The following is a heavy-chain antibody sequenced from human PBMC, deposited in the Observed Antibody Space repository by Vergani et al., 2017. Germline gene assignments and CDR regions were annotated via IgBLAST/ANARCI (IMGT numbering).Heavy chain of an antibody. CDR1: GFTFDDYT. J-gene: IGHJ4*02. Sequence: VQLVESGGVVVQPGGSLRLSCAASGFTFDDYTMHWVRQAPGKGLEWVAVISYDGSNKYYADSVKGRFTISRDNSKNTLYLQMNSLRAEDTAVYYCAKDPCSGGSCYYFGYWGQGTLVTVSS. CDR2: ISYDGSNK. V-gene: IGHV3-30*18. CDR3: AKDPCSGGSCYYFGY. D-gene: IGHD2-15*01.